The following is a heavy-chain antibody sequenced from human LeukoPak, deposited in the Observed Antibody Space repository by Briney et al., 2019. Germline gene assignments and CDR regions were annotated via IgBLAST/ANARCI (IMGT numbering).Heavy chain of an antibody. CDR1: GGTFSSYA. D-gene: IGHD5-12*01. J-gene: IGHJ4*02. V-gene: IGHV1-69*05. Sequence: GASVEVSCKASGGTFSSYAISWVRQAPGQGLEWMGGIIPIFGTANYAQKFQGRVTITTDESTSTAYMELSSLRSEDRAVYYCARGGYSGYDQFDYGGQGTLVTVSS. CDR3: ARGGYSGYDQFDY. CDR2: IIPIFGTA.